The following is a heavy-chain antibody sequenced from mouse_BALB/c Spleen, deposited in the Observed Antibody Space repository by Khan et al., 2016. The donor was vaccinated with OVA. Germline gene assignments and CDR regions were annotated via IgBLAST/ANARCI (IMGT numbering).Heavy chain of an antibody. CDR2: ISYSGSN. CDR1: GYSITSDYA. CDR3: ARSIMAN. Sequence: EVQLVESGPGLVKPSQSLSLTCPVTGYSITSDYAWNWIRQFPGNKLEWMGYISYSGSNSYNPSLKSRISITRDTSKNQFFLQLNSVTTEDTATYYCARSIMANWGQGTTLTVSS. V-gene: IGHV3-2*02. J-gene: IGHJ2*01.